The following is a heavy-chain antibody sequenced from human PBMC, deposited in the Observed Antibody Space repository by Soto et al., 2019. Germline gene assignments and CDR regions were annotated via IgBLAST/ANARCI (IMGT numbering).Heavy chain of an antibody. CDR1: GFTFSSNW. J-gene: IGHJ4*02. CDR3: ATGSGWYSPDY. D-gene: IGHD6-19*01. Sequence: EVQLVESGGGLVQPGGSLRLSCAASGFTFSSNWMHWVRQAPGKGPVWVSRINSDGSSTNYADSVKGRFTISRDNAKNTLYLQMNSLRAEDTAVYYCATGSGWYSPDYWGQGSLVTVSS. CDR2: INSDGSST. V-gene: IGHV3-74*01.